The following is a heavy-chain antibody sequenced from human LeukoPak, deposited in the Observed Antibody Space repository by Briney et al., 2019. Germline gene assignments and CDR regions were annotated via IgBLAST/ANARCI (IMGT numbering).Heavy chain of an antibody. J-gene: IGHJ4*02. CDR3: ATGRSIRYFDY. Sequence: SETLSLTCTVSGGPISSYYWSWIRQPPGQGLEWIGYIHYSGTTNYNPSLKSRVSISIDTSKSQFSLKLTSATAADTAIYYCATGRSIRYFDYWGQGTLLSVSS. CDR2: IHYSGTT. V-gene: IGHV4-59*08. CDR1: GGPISSYY. D-gene: IGHD4-17*01.